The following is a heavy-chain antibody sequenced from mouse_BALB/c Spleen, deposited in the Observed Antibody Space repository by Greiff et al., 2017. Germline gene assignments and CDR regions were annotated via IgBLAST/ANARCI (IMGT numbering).Heavy chain of an antibody. CDR2: INSNGGST. CDR3: ARQGYYGSSPYYAMDY. J-gene: IGHJ4*01. Sequence: EVKLVESGGGLVKLGGSLKLSCAASGFTFSSYYMSWVRQTPEKRLELVAAINSNGGSTYYPDTVKGRFTISRDNAKNTLYLQMSSLKSEDTALYYCARQGYYGSSPYYAMDYWGQGTSVTVSS. D-gene: IGHD1-1*01. V-gene: IGHV5-6-2*01. CDR1: GFTFSSYY.